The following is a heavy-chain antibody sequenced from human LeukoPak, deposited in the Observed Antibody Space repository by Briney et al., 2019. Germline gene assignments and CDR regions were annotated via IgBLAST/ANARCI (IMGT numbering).Heavy chain of an antibody. CDR2: IYTSVST. Sequence: PSETLSLTCTVSGGSISSYSWSWIRQPAGKGLEWIGRIYTSVSTKYNPSLTSRVTMSVDTSKNQFSLKLRSVTAADTAVYYCARAVHCSGGSCYFDYWGQGTLVTVSS. CDR3: ARAVHCSGGSCYFDY. CDR1: GGSISSYS. J-gene: IGHJ4*02. V-gene: IGHV4-4*07. D-gene: IGHD2-15*01.